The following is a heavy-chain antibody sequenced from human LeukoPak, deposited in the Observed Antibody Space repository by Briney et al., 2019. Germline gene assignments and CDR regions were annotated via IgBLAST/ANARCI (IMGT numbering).Heavy chain of an antibody. CDR1: GFTFSSYA. J-gene: IGHJ4*02. CDR3: ARGQWLADLDY. Sequence: GGSLRLSCAASGFTFSSYAMHWVRQAPGKGLEWVAVISYDGSNKYYADPVKGRFTISRDNSKNTLYLQMNSLRAEDTAVYYCARGQWLADLDYWGQGTLVTVSS. D-gene: IGHD6-19*01. V-gene: IGHV3-30-3*01. CDR2: ISYDGSNK.